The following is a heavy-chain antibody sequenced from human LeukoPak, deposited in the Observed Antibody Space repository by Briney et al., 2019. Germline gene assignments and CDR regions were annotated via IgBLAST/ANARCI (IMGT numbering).Heavy chain of an antibody. CDR3: ATDGLNTAMVKGLDY. D-gene: IGHD5-18*01. V-gene: IGHV1-24*01. CDR1: GYTLTELS. CDR2: FDPEDGET. Sequence: GASVNVSCKVSGYTLTELSMHWVRQAPGKGLEWMGGFDPEDGETIYAQKFQGRVTMTEDTSTDTAYMELSSLRSEDTAVYYCATDGLNTAMVKGLDYWGQGTLVTVSS. J-gene: IGHJ4*02.